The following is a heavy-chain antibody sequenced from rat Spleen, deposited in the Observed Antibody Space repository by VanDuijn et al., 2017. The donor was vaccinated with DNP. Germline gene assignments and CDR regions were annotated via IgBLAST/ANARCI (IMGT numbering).Heavy chain of an antibody. CDR1: GLTFSTAW. J-gene: IGHJ3*01. Sequence: EVQLVESGGGLVQPGNSLKLSCATSGLTFSTAWMYWYRQFPERRLEWVARIKAKSNNYATDYTESVKGRFTISRDDSKSSIYLQMNNLKEEDTAIYYCASPTYWGQGTLVTVSS. CDR3: ASPTY. CDR2: IKAKSNNYAT. V-gene: IGHV6-6*01.